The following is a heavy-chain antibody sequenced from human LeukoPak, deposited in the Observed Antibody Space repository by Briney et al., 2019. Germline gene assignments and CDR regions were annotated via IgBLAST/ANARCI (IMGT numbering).Heavy chain of an antibody. D-gene: IGHD6-19*01. CDR3: ARRSGIAVAGAFDY. CDR2: ISSSSSYI. J-gene: IGHJ4*02. V-gene: IGHV3-21*04. Sequence: GGSLRLSCAASGFTFSSYSMNWVRQVPGKGLEWVSSISSSSSYIYYADSVKGRFTISRDNAKNTLYLQMNSLRAEDTAVYYCARRSGIAVAGAFDYWGQGTLVTVSS. CDR1: GFTFSSYS.